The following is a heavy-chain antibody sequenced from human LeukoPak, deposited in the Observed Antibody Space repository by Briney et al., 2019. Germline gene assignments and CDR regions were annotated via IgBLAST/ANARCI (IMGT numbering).Heavy chain of an antibody. D-gene: IGHD5-12*01. J-gene: IGHJ4*02. CDR3: ARDRYRLVDIGAGILDY. CDR1: GDSLSSNSAA. V-gene: IGHV6-1*01. CDR2: TYYRSKLYN. Sequence: SQTLSLTCALSGDSLSSNSAAWHWLRHSPSRALECLGRTYYRSKLYNDYAVSVKSPITINPHTSKKQFSLKLSSVTAGDTAVYYCARDRYRLVDIGAGILDYWGQGTLVTVSS.